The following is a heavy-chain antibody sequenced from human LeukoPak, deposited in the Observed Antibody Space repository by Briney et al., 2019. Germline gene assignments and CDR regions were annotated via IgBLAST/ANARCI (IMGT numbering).Heavy chain of an antibody. J-gene: IGHJ4*02. CDR2: INHSGST. V-gene: IGHV4-34*01. Sequence: ASETLSLTCAVYGGSFSGYYWSWIRQPPGKGLEWIGEINHSGSTNYNPSLKSRVTISVDTSKNQFSLKLSSVTAADTAVYYCARGRNWGIDYWGQGTLVTVSP. D-gene: IGHD7-27*01. CDR3: ARGRNWGIDY. CDR1: GGSFSGYY.